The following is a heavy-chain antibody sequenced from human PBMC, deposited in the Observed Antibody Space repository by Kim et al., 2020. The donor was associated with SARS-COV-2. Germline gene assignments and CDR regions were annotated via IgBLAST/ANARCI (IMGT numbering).Heavy chain of an antibody. V-gene: IGHV1-24*01. CDR1: GYTLTELS. Sequence: ASVKVSCKVSGYTLTELSMHWVRQAPGKGLEWMGGFDPEDGETIYAQKFQGRVTMTEDTSTDTAYMELSSLRSEDTDVYYCATASNYDILTGYSHPPDYWGQGTLVTVSS. CDR2: FDPEDGET. CDR3: ATASNYDILTGYSHPPDY. J-gene: IGHJ4*02. D-gene: IGHD3-9*01.